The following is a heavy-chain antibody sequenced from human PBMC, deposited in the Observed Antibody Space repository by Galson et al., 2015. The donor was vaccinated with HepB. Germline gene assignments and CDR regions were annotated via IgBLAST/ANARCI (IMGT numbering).Heavy chain of an antibody. CDR2: ISYDGSKI. V-gene: IGHV3-30-3*01. J-gene: IGHJ4*02. Sequence: SLRLSCAASGFTFIMYAMHWVRQAPGKGLEWVAVISYDGSKIYYADSVQGRFTISRDNSKNTLHLQMNSLRVEDTAVYYCAREEYNNVYFDYWGQGTLVTVSS. CDR3: AREEYNNVYFDY. D-gene: IGHD5-24*01. CDR1: GFTFIMYA.